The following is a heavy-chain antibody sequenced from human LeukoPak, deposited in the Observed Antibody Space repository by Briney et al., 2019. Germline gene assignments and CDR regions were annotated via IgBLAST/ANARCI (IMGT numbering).Heavy chain of an antibody. V-gene: IGHV3-11*01. CDR2: ISSSGSTI. CDR1: GFTFSDYY. J-gene: IGHJ4*02. Sequence: PGGSLRLSCAASGFTFSDYYTSWIRQAPGKGLEWVSYISSSGSTIVYADSVKGRFTVSRDNAKNSMFLQMNSLRAEDTAVYYCARERRLRETDSWGQGTLVTVSS. D-gene: IGHD4-17*01. CDR3: ARERRLRETDS.